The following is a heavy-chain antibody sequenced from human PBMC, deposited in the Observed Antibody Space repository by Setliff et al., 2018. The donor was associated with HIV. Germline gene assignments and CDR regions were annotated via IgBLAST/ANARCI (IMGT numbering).Heavy chain of an antibody. CDR3: ARSGSYDAFHI. D-gene: IGHD3-3*01. V-gene: IGHV3-72*01. CDR2: SRNKVNPYTT. Sequence: HPGGSLRLSCAPSGFSFSDHYMDWVRQAPGKGLEWVARSRNKVNPYTTEYAASVRGRFTISRDDPRNSLYLEMNSLKTDDTAVYYCARSGSYDAFHIWGQGTMVTVSS. CDR1: GFSFSDHY. J-gene: IGHJ3*02.